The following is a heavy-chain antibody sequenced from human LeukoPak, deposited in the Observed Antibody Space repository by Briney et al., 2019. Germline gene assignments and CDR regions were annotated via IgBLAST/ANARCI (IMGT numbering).Heavy chain of an antibody. D-gene: IGHD6-19*01. CDR3: ARGGKWLYYFDY. CDR1: GYSISSGYY. J-gene: IGHJ4*02. CDR2: IDHSGST. Sequence: SETLSLTCTVSGYSISSGYYWGWIRQPPGKGLEWIGSIDHSGSTYYNPSLKSRVTISVDTSKNQFSLKLTSVTAADTAVYYCARGGKWLYYFDYWGQGTLVTVSS. V-gene: IGHV4-38-2*02.